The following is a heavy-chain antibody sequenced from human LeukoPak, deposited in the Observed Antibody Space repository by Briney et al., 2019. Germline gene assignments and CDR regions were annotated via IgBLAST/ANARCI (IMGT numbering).Heavy chain of an antibody. V-gene: IGHV1-69*04. Sequence: ASVKVSCKASGGTSSSYAISWVRQALGQGLEWMGRIIPILGIANYAQKFQGRVTITADKSTSTAYMELSSLRSEDTAVYYCASSSRIYYGMDVWGQGTTVTVSS. CDR2: IIPILGIA. CDR3: ASSSRIYYGMDV. J-gene: IGHJ6*02. CDR1: GGTSSSYA. D-gene: IGHD6-13*01.